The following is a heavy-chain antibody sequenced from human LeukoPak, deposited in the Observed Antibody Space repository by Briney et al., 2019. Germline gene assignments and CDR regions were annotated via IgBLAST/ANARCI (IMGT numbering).Heavy chain of an antibody. J-gene: IGHJ4*02. CDR1: GGSINGY. Sequence: PSETLSLTCTVSGGSINGYWSWIRQPPGKGLEWIGEINHSGSTNYNPSLKSRVTISVDTSKNQFSLKLISVTAADTAVYYCARVPPSGAYWGQGTLVTVSS. CDR2: INHSGST. D-gene: IGHD3-10*01. V-gene: IGHV4-34*01. CDR3: ARVPPSGAY.